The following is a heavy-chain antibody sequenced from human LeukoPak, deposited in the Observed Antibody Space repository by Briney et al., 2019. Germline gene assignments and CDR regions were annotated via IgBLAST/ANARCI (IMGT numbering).Heavy chain of an antibody. Sequence: SETLSLTCTVSGGSINNHYWSWVRQPAGKGLEWIGRIYTTGSTSYSPSLKSRVTMSVDTSKNQFSLNLSSVTAADTAVYYCARDSHWGVPFDYWGQGTLVTVSS. V-gene: IGHV4-4*07. J-gene: IGHJ4*02. D-gene: IGHD7-27*01. CDR2: IYTTGST. CDR3: ARDSHWGVPFDY. CDR1: GGSINNHY.